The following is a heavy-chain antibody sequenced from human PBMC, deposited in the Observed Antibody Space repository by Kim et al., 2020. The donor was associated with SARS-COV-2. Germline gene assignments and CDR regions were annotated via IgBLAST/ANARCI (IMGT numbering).Heavy chain of an antibody. CDR3: ARVDPIDLFDD. D-gene: IGHD3-9*01. J-gene: IGHJ4*02. Sequence: TKSNPSLKSRVTISADTTTNQFSLKLSSVTAADTAVYYCARVDPIDLFDDWGQGTLVTVSS. V-gene: IGHV4-59*01. CDR2: T.